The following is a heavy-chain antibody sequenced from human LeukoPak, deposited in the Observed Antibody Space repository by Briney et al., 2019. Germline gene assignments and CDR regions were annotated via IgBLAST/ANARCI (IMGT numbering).Heavy chain of an antibody. CDR1: GGSISSYY. J-gene: IGHJ3*02. V-gene: IGHV4-59*01. D-gene: IGHD3-22*01. CDR2: IYYSGST. Sequence: SETLSLTCTVSGGSISSYYWSWIRQPPGKGLEWIGYIYYSGSTNYNPSLKSRVTISVDTSKNQFSLKLSSVTAADTAVYYCARLDTYYYDYTPTYAFDIWGQGTMVTVSS. CDR3: ARLDTYYYDYTPTYAFDI.